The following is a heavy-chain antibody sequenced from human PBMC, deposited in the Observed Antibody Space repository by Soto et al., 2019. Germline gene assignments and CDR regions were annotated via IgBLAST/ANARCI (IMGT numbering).Heavy chain of an antibody. J-gene: IGHJ1*01. CDR3: ASAYDSSGYHLQH. CDR2: IIPIFGTA. D-gene: IGHD3-22*01. Sequence: SVKVSCKASGGTFSSYAISWVRQAPGQGLEWMGGIIPIFGTANYAQKFQGRVTMTRDTSTSTVYMELSSLRSEDTAVYYCASAYDSSGYHLQHWGQGTLVTVSS. V-gene: IGHV1-69*05. CDR1: GGTFSSYA.